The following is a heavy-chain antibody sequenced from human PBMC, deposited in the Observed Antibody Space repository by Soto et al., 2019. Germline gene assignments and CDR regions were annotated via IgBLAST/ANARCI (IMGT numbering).Heavy chain of an antibody. CDR1: GYSFTSYW. CDR2: IYPGDSDT. V-gene: IGHV5-51*01. Sequence: GESLKISCKGSGYSFTSYWIAWVRQMLGKGLEWMGIIYPGDSDTRYNASFQGQVTISADKSISTAYLQWSSLKASDTAIYYCARPRSGSYRLDYYGMDVLGQGTAVTVSS. D-gene: IGHD3-10*01. J-gene: IGHJ6*02. CDR3: ARPRSGSYRLDYYGMDV.